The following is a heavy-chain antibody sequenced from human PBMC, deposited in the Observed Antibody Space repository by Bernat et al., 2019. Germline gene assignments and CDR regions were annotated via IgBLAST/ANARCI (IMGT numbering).Heavy chain of an antibody. CDR1: GYTFTSYA. J-gene: IGHJ4*02. CDR3: ARFRILSGYHRDY. CDR2: INAGNGNT. Sequence: QVQLVQSGAEVKKPGASVKVSCKASGYTFTSYAMHWVRQAPGQRLEWMGWINAGNGNTKYSQKFQGRVTITRDTSASTAYMELSSLRSEDTAVYYCARFRILSGYHRDYWGQGTLLTVSS. V-gene: IGHV1-3*01. D-gene: IGHD3-9*01.